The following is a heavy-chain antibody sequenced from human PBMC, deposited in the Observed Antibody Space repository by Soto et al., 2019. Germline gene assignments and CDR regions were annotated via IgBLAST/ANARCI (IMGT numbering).Heavy chain of an antibody. Sequence: EVQLVESGGGLVQPGGSLRLSCTASGFTFSDSWMTWVRQAPGKGLEWVARIKPDESEKKYADSVKGRLSISRDNAKNSMYLQMDSLRAEETAVYYCVRGGSNYASWGQGTLVTVSS. D-gene: IGHD4-4*01. CDR1: GFTFSDSW. V-gene: IGHV3-7*01. J-gene: IGHJ5*02. CDR3: VRGGSNYAS. CDR2: IKPDESEK.